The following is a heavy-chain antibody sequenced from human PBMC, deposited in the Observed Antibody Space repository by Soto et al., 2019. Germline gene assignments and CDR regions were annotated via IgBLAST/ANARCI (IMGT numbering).Heavy chain of an antibody. Sequence: QVQLVQSGAEVKKPGSSVKVSCKASGGTFSTYVISWVRQAPGQGLEWMGRVIPMSGSSNYAQKFQGRVTITADKATSIAYMEMPSLRSEGTAVYYCARGRPRSGPPFYYYGLDVWGQGTTVIVSS. CDR1: GGTFSTYV. J-gene: IGHJ6*02. CDR3: ARGRPRSGPPFYYYGLDV. V-gene: IGHV1-69*06. CDR2: VIPMSGSS. D-gene: IGHD1-26*01.